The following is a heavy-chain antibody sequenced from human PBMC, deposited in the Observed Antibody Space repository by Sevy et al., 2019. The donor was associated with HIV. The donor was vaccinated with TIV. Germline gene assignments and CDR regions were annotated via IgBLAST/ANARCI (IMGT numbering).Heavy chain of an antibody. J-gene: IGHJ6*02. Sequence: GGSLRLSCAASGFPFNDHALHWVRQVPGKGLEWVSGISWNSRNVGYADSVKGRFTIFRDNANHFLYLEMNSLRPEDTAFYYCAKDINRGCDGINCYPYYYYFYGLDVWGQGTTVTVSS. CDR3: AKDINRGCDGINCYPYYYYFYGLDV. CDR1: GFPFNDHA. CDR2: ISWNSRNV. V-gene: IGHV3-9*01. D-gene: IGHD2-21*01.